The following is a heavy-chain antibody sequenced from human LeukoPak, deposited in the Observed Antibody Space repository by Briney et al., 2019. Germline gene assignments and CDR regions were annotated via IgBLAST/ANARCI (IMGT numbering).Heavy chain of an antibody. CDR2: IIPIFGTA. Sequence: ASVKVSCKASGGTFSSYAISWVRQAPGQGLEWMGGIIPIFGTANYAQKFQGRVTITADESTSTAYMELSSLRSEDTAVYYCARGYYDSSGYLLGAFDIWGQGTMVTVSS. D-gene: IGHD3-22*01. V-gene: IGHV1-69*13. CDR3: ARGYYDSSGYLLGAFDI. CDR1: GGTFSSYA. J-gene: IGHJ3*02.